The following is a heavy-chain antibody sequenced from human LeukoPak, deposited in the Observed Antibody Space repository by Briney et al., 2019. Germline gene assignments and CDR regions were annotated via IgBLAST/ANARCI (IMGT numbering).Heavy chain of an antibody. V-gene: IGHV1-69*13. CDR1: GGTFSSYA. Sequence: SVKVSCKASGGTFSSYAISWVRQAPGQGLEWMGGIIPIFGTANYAQKFQGSVTITADESTSTAYMELSSLRSEDTAVYYCARDRGYCSGGSCYSGGYNWFDPWGQGTLVTVSS. J-gene: IGHJ5*02. D-gene: IGHD2-15*01. CDR3: ARDRGYCSGGSCYSGGYNWFDP. CDR2: IIPIFGTA.